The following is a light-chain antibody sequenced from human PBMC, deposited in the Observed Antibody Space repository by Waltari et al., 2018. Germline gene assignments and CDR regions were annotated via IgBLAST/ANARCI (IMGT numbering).Light chain of an antibody. J-gene: IGKJ3*01. CDR3: QQYNTYSA. Sequence: DIQMTQSPSTLSASVGDRVAITCRASQSISSWVAWYQQKPGTVPKLLIYKASTLETGVPSRFSGSGFGTEFTLTISSLQPDDFATYYCQQYNTYSAFGPGTKVDI. V-gene: IGKV1-5*03. CDR2: KAS. CDR1: QSISSW.